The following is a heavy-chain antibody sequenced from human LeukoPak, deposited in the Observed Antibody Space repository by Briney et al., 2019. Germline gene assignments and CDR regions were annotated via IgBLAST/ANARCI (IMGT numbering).Heavy chain of an antibody. Sequence: GGSLRLSCAASGFTFGSYTMNWVRQAPGKGLEWVSYISSSSSTIYYADSVKGRFTISRDNAKNSLYLQMNSLRAEDTAVYYCASPGDDITWGQGTLVTVSS. J-gene: IGHJ5*02. V-gene: IGHV3-48*01. CDR2: ISSSSSTI. CDR1: GFTFGSYT. CDR3: ASPGDDIT. D-gene: IGHD2-15*01.